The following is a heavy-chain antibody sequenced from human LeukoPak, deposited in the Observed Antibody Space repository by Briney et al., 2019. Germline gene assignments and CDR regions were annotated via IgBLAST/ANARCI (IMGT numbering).Heavy chain of an antibody. CDR1: GFTFSTYS. J-gene: IGHJ4*02. V-gene: IGHV3-21*01. CDR2: IGGTGTSI. CDR3: AREIAEGFDY. Sequence: GGSLRLSCAASGFTFSTYSMNWVRQAPGKGLEWVSSIGGTGTSIYYADSVKGRFAISRDNPKNSLYLQMNSLRAEDTAVYYCAREIAEGFDYWGQGTLVTVSS.